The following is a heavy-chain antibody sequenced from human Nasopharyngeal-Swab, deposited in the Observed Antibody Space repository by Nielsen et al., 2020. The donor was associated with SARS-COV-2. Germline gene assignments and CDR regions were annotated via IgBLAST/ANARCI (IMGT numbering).Heavy chain of an antibody. CDR3: ARGPVAVVVADNYFDH. CDR2: INPSGGSA. D-gene: IGHD2-15*01. J-gene: IGHJ4*02. Sequence: ASVKVSCKASGYTFTSYYLHWVRQAPGQGLEWMGIINPSGGSATYAQKFQRRVTFTRDTSTTTFYMELSSLRSEDTAVYYCARGPVAVVVADNYFDHWGQGTLVTVSS. V-gene: IGHV1-46*01. CDR1: GYTFTSYY.